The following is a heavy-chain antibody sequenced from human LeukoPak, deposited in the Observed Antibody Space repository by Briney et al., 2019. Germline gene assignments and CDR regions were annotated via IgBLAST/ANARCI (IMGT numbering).Heavy chain of an antibody. CDR1: GYTFTRYY. V-gene: IGHV1-2*04. J-gene: IGHJ5*02. CDR2: MNPNSGGT. CDR3: ARGGFTFGGVISGEGLNWFDP. Sequence: ASVNVSCKASGYTFTRYYMHWVGQSAGQRLEWMGWMNPNSGGTNDAKMFQGWVTMTRDTSISTAYMELRRLRSDDTAVYYCARGGFTFGGVISGEGLNWFDPWGQGTLVTVSS. D-gene: IGHD3-16*01.